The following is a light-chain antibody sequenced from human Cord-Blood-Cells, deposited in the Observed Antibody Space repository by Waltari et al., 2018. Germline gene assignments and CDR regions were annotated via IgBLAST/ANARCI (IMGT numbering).Light chain of an antibody. Sequence: DMQMTQSPSAVFASVGDRVTITCRASQGISSWIAWYQQKPGNAPKPVIYAASCMQRGARSTLRGSGSGTDCTLPIRRLQTEALATMSRPQANWSSLTFGGGTKV. CDR1: QGISSW. J-gene: IGKJ4*02. CDR2: AAS. CDR3: PQANWSSLT. V-gene: IGKV1-12*01.